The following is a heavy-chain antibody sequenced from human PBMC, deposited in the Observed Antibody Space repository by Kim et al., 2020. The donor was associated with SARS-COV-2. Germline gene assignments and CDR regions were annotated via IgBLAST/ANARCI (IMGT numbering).Heavy chain of an antibody. V-gene: IGHV1-69*13. J-gene: IGHJ4*02. Sequence: SVKVSCKASGGTFSSYAISWVRQAPGQGLEWMGGIIPIFGTANYAQKFQGRVTITADESTSTAYMELSSLRSEDTAVYYCARDNHQIVAAGIRPLPFSLDYWGQGTLVTVSS. CDR1: GGTFSSYA. CDR3: ARDNHQIVAAGIRPLPFSLDY. CDR2: IIPIFGTA. D-gene: IGHD6-13*01.